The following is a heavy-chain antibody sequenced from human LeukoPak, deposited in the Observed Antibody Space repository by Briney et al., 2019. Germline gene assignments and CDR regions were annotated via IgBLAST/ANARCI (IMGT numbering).Heavy chain of an antibody. J-gene: IGHJ4*02. V-gene: IGHV3-48*01. CDR1: GFSVSSNY. CDR2: ISSSSSTI. CDR3: ARDYRGYFDWLSGPDFDY. Sequence: GGSLRLSCAASGFSVSSNYMSWVRQAPGKGLEWVSYISSSSSTIYYADSVKGRFTISRDNAKNSLYLQMNSLRAEDTAVYYCARDYRGYFDWLSGPDFDYWGQGTLVTASS. D-gene: IGHD3-9*01.